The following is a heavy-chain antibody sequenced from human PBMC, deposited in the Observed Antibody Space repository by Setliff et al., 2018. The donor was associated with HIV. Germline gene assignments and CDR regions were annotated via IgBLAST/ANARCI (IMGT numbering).Heavy chain of an antibody. CDR3: ARDYWVAGLDS. CDR1: GFNFRSYS. Sequence: LRLSCAASGFNFRSYSLHWVRQAPGEGLEWVAVISYDGTTAYYADSVKGRFTASRDNSKNTLYLQMNSLSVEDTAVYYCARDYWVAGLDSWGQGTLVTVSS. D-gene: IGHD6-19*01. V-gene: IGHV3-30*04. J-gene: IGHJ4*02. CDR2: ISYDGTTA.